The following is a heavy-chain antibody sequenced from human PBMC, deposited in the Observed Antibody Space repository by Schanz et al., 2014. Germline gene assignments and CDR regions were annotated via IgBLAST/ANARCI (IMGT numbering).Heavy chain of an antibody. Sequence: QGQLGQSGPEVKEPGASVKVSCEASRYTFNTYGLNWVRQAPGQGLEWIGLISAYTNNTIYPQKVQGRVTMTTDTSTATACMKLRSLRSDETAVQYCARDRRRYCSTDSCINDNWFDPWGQGTLVIVSS. V-gene: IGHV1-18*01. CDR2: ISAYTNNT. J-gene: IGHJ5*02. CDR1: RYTFNTYG. CDR3: ARDRRRYCSTDSCINDNWFDP. D-gene: IGHD2-2*01.